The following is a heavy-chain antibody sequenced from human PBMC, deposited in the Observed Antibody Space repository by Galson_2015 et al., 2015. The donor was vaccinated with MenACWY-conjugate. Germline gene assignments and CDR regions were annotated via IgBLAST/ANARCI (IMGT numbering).Heavy chain of an antibody. CDR3: VRDQWRQWLVHGNDAFDL. D-gene: IGHD6-19*01. CDR1: GFTVSSNY. J-gene: IGHJ3*01. V-gene: IGHV3-53*01. CDR2: IYSGGWT. Sequence: SLRLSCAVSGFTVSSNYMGWVRQAPGQGLEWVSLIYSGGWTNYADSVKGRFTISRDDSKNTLNLQMNSLRAEDTAVYYCVRDQWRQWLVHGNDAFDLWGQGTKVTVSS.